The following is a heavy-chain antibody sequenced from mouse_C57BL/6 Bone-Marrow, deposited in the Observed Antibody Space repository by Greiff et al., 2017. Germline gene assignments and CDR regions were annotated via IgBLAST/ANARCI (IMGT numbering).Heavy chain of an antibody. V-gene: IGHV1-55*01. D-gene: IGHD3-1*01. CDR3: ARSGPRGRSFDN. CDR1: GYTFTSYW. CDR2: IYPTSGRT. Sequence: QVQLQQPGAELVKPGASVKMSCKASGYTFTSYWITWVKQRPGQGLEWIGDIYPTSGRTNYNEKFKSKAILTVDTSSNTDYMQISGLTSEGSAVLDCARSGPRGRSFDNWGRGTTLTVTS. J-gene: IGHJ2*01.